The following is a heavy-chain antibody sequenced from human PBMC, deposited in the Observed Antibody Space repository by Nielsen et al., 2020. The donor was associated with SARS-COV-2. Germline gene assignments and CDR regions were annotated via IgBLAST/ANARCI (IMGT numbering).Heavy chain of an antibody. CDR2: ISYDGSNK. J-gene: IGHJ4*02. CDR3: AKDMNYYDSSGYYHGYYFDY. Sequence: VRQAPGKGLEWVAVISYDGSNKYYADSVKGRFTISRDNSKNTLYLQMNSLRAEDTAVYYCAKDMNYYDSSGYYHGYYFDYWGQGTLVTVSS. V-gene: IGHV3-30*18. D-gene: IGHD3-22*01.